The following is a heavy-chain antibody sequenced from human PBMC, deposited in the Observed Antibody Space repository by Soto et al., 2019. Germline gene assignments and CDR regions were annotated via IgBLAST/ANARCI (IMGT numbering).Heavy chain of an antibody. J-gene: IGHJ5*02. CDR3: ARVVLVDIVVVVAANNWFDP. Sequence: GASVKVSCKASGYTFTSYGISWVRQAPGQGLEWMGWISAYNGNTNYAQKLQGRVTMTTDTSTSTAYMELRSLRSDDTAVYYCARVVLVDIVVVVAANNWFDPWGQGTLVTVSS. CDR1: GYTFTSYG. D-gene: IGHD2-15*01. CDR2: ISAYNGNT. V-gene: IGHV1-18*01.